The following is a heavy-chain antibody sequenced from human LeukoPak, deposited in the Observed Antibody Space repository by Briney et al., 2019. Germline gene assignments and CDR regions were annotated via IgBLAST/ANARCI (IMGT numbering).Heavy chain of an antibody. CDR3: GRRRVETATITEDNWFDP. J-gene: IGHJ5*02. CDR2: IYYSGRT. CDR1: GGSISSYS. V-gene: IGHV4-59*08. D-gene: IGHD5-24*01. Sequence: SETLSLTCTVSGGSISSYSWNWIRQPPGKGLEWIGYIYYSGRTDHNPSLKSRVTMSIDTSKNQFSLKVTSVTAADTAVYYCGRRRVETATITEDNWFDPWGQGTLVTVSS.